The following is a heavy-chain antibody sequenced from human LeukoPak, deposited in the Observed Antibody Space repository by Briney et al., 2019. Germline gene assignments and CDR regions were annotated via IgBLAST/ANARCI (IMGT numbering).Heavy chain of an antibody. Sequence: GGSLRLSCAASGFTFSSHGMSWVRQAPGKGLEWVSAISGSGGSTYYADSVKGRFTISRDNSKNTLYLQMNSLRAEDTAVYYCAKTTMIVVVITFHDYWGQGTLVTVSS. D-gene: IGHD3-22*01. CDR3: AKTTMIVVVITFHDY. CDR2: ISGSGGST. CDR1: GFTFSSHG. J-gene: IGHJ4*02. V-gene: IGHV3-23*01.